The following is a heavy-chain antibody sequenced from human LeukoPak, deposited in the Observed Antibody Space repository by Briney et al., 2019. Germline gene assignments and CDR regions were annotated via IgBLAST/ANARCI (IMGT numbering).Heavy chain of an antibody. CDR2: IYYSGST. D-gene: IGHD7-27*01. Sequence: SETLCLTCTVSGGSISSYYWSWIRQPPGKGLEWIGYIYYSGSTNYNPSLKSRVTISVDTSKNQFSLKLSSATAADTAVYYCARDTAGDVWFDPWGQGTLVTVSS. J-gene: IGHJ5*02. CDR1: GGSISSYY. V-gene: IGHV4-59*01. CDR3: ARDTAGDVWFDP.